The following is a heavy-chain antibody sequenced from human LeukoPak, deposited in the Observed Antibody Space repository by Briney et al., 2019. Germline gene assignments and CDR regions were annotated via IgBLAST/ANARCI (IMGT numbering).Heavy chain of an antibody. Sequence: PGGSLRLSCAASGFNFNIYSMNWVRQAPGKGLEWISSISSGSSYMSYAESVKGRFTISRDNAKNSLYLQMNSLRAEDTAVYYCAKAVHRSGFWGQGTLVTVSS. V-gene: IGHV3-21*01. D-gene: IGHD3-3*01. CDR1: GFNFNIYS. CDR3: AKAVHRSGF. CDR2: ISSGSSYM. J-gene: IGHJ4*02.